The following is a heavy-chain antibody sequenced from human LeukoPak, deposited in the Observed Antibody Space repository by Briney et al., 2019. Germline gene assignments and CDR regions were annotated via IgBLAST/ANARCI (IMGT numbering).Heavy chain of an antibody. D-gene: IGHD4-17*01. CDR3: AREDTVTTRNYGMDV. J-gene: IGHJ6*02. V-gene: IGHV1-3*01. CDR2: INAGNGNT. Sequence: GASVKVSCKASGYTFTSYAIHWVRQAPGQRLEWMGWINAGNGNTKYSQKFQGRVTITRDTSASTAYMELSSLRSEDTAVYYCAREDTVTTRNYGMDVWGQGTTVTVSS. CDR1: GYTFTSYA.